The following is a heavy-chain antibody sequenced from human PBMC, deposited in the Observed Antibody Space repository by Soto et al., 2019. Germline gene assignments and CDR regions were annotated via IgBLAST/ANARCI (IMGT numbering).Heavy chain of an antibody. CDR2: IYYSGST. J-gene: IGHJ3*02. CDR3: ARTSYSSGWYLTDGADAFDI. Sequence: QLQLQESGPGLVKPSETLSLTCTVSGGSISSSSYYWGWIRQPPGKGLEWIGSIYYSGSTYYNPSLKSRVTISVDTSKSHFSLKLSSVTAADTAVYYCARTSYSSGWYLTDGADAFDIWGQGTMVTVSS. V-gene: IGHV4-39*01. D-gene: IGHD6-19*01. CDR1: GGSISSSSYY.